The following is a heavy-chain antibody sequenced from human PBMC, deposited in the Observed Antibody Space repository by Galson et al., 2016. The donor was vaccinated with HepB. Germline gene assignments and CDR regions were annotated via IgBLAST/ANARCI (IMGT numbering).Heavy chain of an antibody. D-gene: IGHD4-17*01. CDR2: ITPDGSEK. CDR3: ARSTVTTWDY. Sequence: SLRLSCAASGFTFRSYWMTWVRQAPGKGLEWVANITPDGSEKYSVDSVKGRFTISRDNAKNSLYLQLNSLRAEDTAVYYCARSTVTTWDYWGQGTLVTVSS. CDR1: GFTFRSYW. J-gene: IGHJ4*02. V-gene: IGHV3-7*01.